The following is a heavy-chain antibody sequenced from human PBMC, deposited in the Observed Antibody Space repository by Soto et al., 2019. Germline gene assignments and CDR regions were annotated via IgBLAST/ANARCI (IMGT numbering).Heavy chain of an antibody. CDR3: ARDLRLGYDFWSGYYLGTYFDY. CDR1: GYTFTSYG. J-gene: IGHJ4*02. Sequence: ASVKVSCKASGYTFTSYGISWVRQAPGQGLEWMGWISAYNGNTNYAQKLQGRVTMTTDTSTSTAYMELRSLRSDDTAVYYCARDLRLGYDFWSGYYLGTYFDYWGQGTLVTVSS. D-gene: IGHD3-3*01. V-gene: IGHV1-18*01. CDR2: ISAYNGNT.